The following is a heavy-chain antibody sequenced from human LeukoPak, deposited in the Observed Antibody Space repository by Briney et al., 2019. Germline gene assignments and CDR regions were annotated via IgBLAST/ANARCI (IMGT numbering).Heavy chain of an antibody. Sequence: ASVKVSFKTSGYSFTNYGISWVRQAPGQGLEWMGWISANNGNTDYAQKVQGRVTMTTDTSTSTAYMELRSLRSDETAVYYCARDMGGDYVFYYFDYWGQGTLVTVSS. CDR2: ISANNGNT. J-gene: IGHJ4*02. CDR3: ARDMGGDYVFYYFDY. CDR1: GYSFTNYG. D-gene: IGHD4-17*01. V-gene: IGHV1-18*01.